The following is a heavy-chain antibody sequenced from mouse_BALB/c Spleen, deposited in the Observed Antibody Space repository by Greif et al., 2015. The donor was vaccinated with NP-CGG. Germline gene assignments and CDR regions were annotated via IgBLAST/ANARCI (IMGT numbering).Heavy chain of an antibody. CDR3: ARVSHGSISPPCFAC. Sequence: LVKTGASVKISCKASGYSFTGYYMHWVKQSHGKSLEWIGYISCYNGATSYNQKFKGKATFTVDTSSSPAYRHFNSLTSEVSAFFFWARVSHGSISPPCFACGAQGPLFPVSA. CDR2: ISCYNGAT. D-gene: IGHD1-1*01. CDR1: GYSFTGYY. V-gene: IGHV1S34*01. J-gene: IGHJ3*01.